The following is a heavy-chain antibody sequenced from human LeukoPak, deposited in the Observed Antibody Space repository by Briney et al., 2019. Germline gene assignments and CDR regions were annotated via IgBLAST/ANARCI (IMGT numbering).Heavy chain of an antibody. CDR3: CIRGYSGGDFPPWYFDH. V-gene: IGHV3-73*01. D-gene: IGHD2-21*02. Sequence: GGSLRLSCAASGFSFSSSAMHWVRQASGKGLEWVGHIRSKTNNYATTYAASVRGRITISRDESKKKAYLQMNRLKIDDTAVYYCCIRGYSGGDFPPWYFDHWGQEILVTVTS. CDR2: IRSKTNNYAT. J-gene: IGHJ4*02. CDR1: GFSFSSSA.